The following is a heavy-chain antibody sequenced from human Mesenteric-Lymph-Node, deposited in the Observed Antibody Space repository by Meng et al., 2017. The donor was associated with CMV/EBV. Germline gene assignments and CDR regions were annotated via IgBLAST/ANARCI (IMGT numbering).Heavy chain of an antibody. D-gene: IGHD2-15*01. Sequence: GESLKISCVTSGFSFSDYGVYWVRQAPGRGLEWVSAISGSGGSTYYADSVKGRFTISRDNSKNTLYLQMNSLRAEDTAVYYCATSRSLDYWGQGTLVTVSS. CDR3: ATSRSLDY. CDR1: GFSFSDYG. V-gene: IGHV3-23*01. CDR2: ISGSGGST. J-gene: IGHJ4*02.